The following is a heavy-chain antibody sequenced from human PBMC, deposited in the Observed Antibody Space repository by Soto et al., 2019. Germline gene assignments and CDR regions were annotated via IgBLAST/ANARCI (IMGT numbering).Heavy chain of an antibody. CDR3: ARDDIVVVPAAIRSGYRMDV. J-gene: IGHJ6*02. V-gene: IGHV1-69*06. D-gene: IGHD2-2*01. CDR1: GGTFSSYA. CDR2: IIPIFGTA. Sequence: ASVKVSCKASGGTFSSYAISWVRQAPGQRLERMGGIIPIFGTANYAQKFQGRVTITADKSTSTAYMELSSLRSEDTAVYYCARDDIVVVPAAIRSGYRMDVWGQGTTVTVSS.